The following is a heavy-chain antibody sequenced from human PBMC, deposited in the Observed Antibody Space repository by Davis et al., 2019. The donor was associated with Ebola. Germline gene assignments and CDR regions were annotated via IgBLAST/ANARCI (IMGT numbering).Heavy chain of an antibody. CDR2: ISAGGTAP. CDR3: AKSFLHTGPHMSEFRGVDY. J-gene: IGHJ4*02. Sequence: GESLKISCVASEFTFSNYGMTWVRQAPGKGLEWVSSISAGGTAPYYADSVKGRFTISRDNSKNTLSLQMDSLRADDTAVYYCAKSFLHTGPHMSEFRGVDYWGQGTLVTVSS. D-gene: IGHD2-8*02. CDR1: EFTFSNYG. V-gene: IGHV3-23*01.